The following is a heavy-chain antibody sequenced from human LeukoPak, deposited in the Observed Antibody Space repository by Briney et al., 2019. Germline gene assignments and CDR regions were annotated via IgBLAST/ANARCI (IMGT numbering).Heavy chain of an antibody. CDR2: IHTSGST. CDR3: ARDSESYYYLGSFDY. Sequence: SETLSLTCMVSGGSIISYYWTWIRQPAGKGLEWIGRIHTSGSTSYNPSLKSRVTMSVDTSKNQFSLKLSSVTAADTAMYYCARDSESYYYLGSFDYWGQGTLVTVSS. J-gene: IGHJ4*02. CDR1: GGSIISYY. D-gene: IGHD3-10*01. V-gene: IGHV4-4*07.